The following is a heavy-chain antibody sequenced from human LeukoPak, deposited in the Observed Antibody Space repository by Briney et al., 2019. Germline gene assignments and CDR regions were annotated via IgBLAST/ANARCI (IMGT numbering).Heavy chain of an antibody. D-gene: IGHD2-2*01. V-gene: IGHV1-69*06. J-gene: IGHJ4*02. CDR3: ASGTTDIVVVPATLRNYYFDY. CDR2: INPMFGTA. CDR1: GGTFSSYE. Sequence: SVKVSCKASGGTFSSYEISWVRQAPRQGLDWMEGINPMFGTAKYAQKFQGRVTITADKSTSTAYMELSSLRSEDTAVYYCASGTTDIVVVPATLRNYYFDYWGQGTLVTVSS.